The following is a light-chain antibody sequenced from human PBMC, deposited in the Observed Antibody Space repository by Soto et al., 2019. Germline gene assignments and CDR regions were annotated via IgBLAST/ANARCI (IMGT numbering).Light chain of an antibody. J-gene: IGKJ2*01. CDR1: QRVSSY. V-gene: IGKV3-11*01. CDR2: DAS. CDR3: QQRSNWPPYT. Sequence: EIVLTQSPATLSLSPGERATLSCRASQRVSSYLAWYQQKPGQAPRVLIYDASNRAPGIPARFSGSGSATDLTLTISSLVPEDFAVYYCQQRSNWPPYTFCQGTKLEIK.